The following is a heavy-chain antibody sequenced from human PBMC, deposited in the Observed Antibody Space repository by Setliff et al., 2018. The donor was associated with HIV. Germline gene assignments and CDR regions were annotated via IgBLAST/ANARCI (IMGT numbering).Heavy chain of an antibody. CDR1: GGPFTSSS. D-gene: IGHD3-22*01. V-gene: IGHV1-69*02. CDR3: ARSDYYDSSGYSWFDP. Sequence: SVKVSCKASGGPFTSSSIGWVRQAPGQGLEWMGRIIPILGVPRYAQKFQGRVTITADKSTSTSYMHLSSLRAEDTAVYYCARSDYYDSSGYSWFDPWGQGTLVTVSS. CDR2: IIPILGVP. J-gene: IGHJ5*02.